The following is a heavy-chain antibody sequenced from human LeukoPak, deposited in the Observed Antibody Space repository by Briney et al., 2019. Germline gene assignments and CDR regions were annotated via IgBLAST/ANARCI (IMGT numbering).Heavy chain of an antibody. D-gene: IGHD1-26*01. V-gene: IGHV3-7*01. J-gene: IGHJ1*01. CDR1: GFTFSSSW. CDR3: ARELIVGVAEYFQH. CDR2: INQDGGER. Sequence: GGSLRLSCAASGFTFSSSWMSWVRQAPGKGLEWVANINQDGGERYYLDSVKGRFTISRDNAKNSLYLQMNSLRAEDTAVYYCARELIVGVAEYFQHWGQGTLVTVSS.